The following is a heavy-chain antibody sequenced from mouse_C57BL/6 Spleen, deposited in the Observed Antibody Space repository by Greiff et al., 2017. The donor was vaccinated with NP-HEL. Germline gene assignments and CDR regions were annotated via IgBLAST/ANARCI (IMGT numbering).Heavy chain of an antibody. Sequence: QVHVKQPGAELVRPGSSVKLSCKASGYTFTSYWMDWVKQRPGQGLEWIGNIYPSDSETHSNQKFKDKATLTVDKSSSTAYMQLSSLTSEDSAVYYCARRRNYDYDGGYAMDYWGQGTSVTVSS. V-gene: IGHV1-61*01. CDR3: ARRRNYDYDGGYAMDY. J-gene: IGHJ4*01. CDR2: IYPSDSET. D-gene: IGHD2-4*01. CDR1: GYTFTSYW.